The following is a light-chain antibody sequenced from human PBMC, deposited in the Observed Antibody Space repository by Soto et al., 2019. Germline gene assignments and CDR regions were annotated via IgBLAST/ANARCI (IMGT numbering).Light chain of an antibody. J-gene: IGKJ4*01. Sequence: DIVMTQSPAILSVSLGERATLSCLASQSLSDNLAWYQQRSGQAPRLLIYGASTRATGVPAMFSGSGSGTEFTLTISNLQSDDFAIYYCQQYKSWPPLTFGGGTKVE. CDR2: GAS. V-gene: IGKV3-15*01. CDR1: QSLSDN. CDR3: QQYKSWPPLT.